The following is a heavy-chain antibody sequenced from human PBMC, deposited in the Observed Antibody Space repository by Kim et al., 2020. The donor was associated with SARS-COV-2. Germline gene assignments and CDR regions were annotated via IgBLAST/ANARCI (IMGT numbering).Heavy chain of an antibody. CDR1: GFNFGKYY. J-gene: IGHJ5*02. CDR2: IKQDGSEC. V-gene: IGHV3-7*01. CDR3: ARALRPIAGTPFFRFDP. D-gene: IGHD1-7*01. Sequence: GGSLRLSCAASGFNFGKYYMSWLRQAPGRGLEWVANIKQDGSECTYVNSVKGRFTVSRDNAKSSMSLQMTSLRAEDTAVYFCARALRPIAGTPFFRFDPWGPGTLVTVSS.